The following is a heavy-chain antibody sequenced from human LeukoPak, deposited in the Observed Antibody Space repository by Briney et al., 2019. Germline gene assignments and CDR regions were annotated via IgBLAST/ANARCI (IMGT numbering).Heavy chain of an antibody. J-gene: IGHJ4*02. CDR1: GGSISSYY. CDR2: IYYSGST. D-gene: IGHD3-3*01. V-gene: IGHV4-59*01. Sequence: SETLSLTCTVSGGSISSYYWSWIRQPPGKGLEWIGYIYYSGSTNYNPSLKGRVTISVDTSKNQFSLKLSSVTAADTAVYYCARDRLSDFWSGYYRYFDYWGQGTLVTVSS. CDR3: ARDRLSDFWSGYYRYFDY.